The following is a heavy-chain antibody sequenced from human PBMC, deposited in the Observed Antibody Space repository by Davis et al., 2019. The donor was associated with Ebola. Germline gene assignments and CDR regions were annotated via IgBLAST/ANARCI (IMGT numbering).Heavy chain of an antibody. Sequence: GGSLRLSCAASGFTFSSYGMHWVRQAPGKGLEWVAVISYDGSNKYYADSVKGRFTISRGNSKNTLYLQMNSLRAEDTAVYYCAKDSGSYYRGGMYYWGQGTLVTVSS. CDR3: AKDSGSYYRGGMYY. D-gene: IGHD1-26*01. CDR2: ISYDGSNK. V-gene: IGHV3-30*18. J-gene: IGHJ4*02. CDR1: GFTFSSYG.